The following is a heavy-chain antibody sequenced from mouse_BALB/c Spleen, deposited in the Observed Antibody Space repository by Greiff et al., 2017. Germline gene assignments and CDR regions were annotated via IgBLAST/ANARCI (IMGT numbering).Heavy chain of an antibody. Sequence: VQLQQSGAELVRPGALVKLSCKASGFNIKDYYMHWVKQRPEQGLEWIGWIDPENGNTIYDPKFQGKASITADTSSNTAYLQLSSLTSEDTAVYYCALAYYRYDCFDYWGQGTTLTVSS. J-gene: IGHJ2*01. CDR2: IDPENGNT. CDR1: GFNIKDYY. D-gene: IGHD2-14*01. V-gene: IGHV14-1*02. CDR3: ALAYYRYDCFDY.